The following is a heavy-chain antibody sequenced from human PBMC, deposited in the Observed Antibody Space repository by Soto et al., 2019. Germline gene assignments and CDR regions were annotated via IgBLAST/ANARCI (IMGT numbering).Heavy chain of an antibody. V-gene: IGHV3-23*01. CDR1: GFTFSSYA. CDR3: ARGDRGGSGSPASYYYSGLDV. Sequence: DVQLLESGGHLVQPGGSLRLSCAASGFTFSSYAMSWVRQAPGKGLEWVSSVSAGGDMTYYSDSVKGRFTLSRDNSNNALLLQMNSLRIEATALYYCARGDRGGSGSPASYYYSGLDVWGQGTTVTVS. J-gene: IGHJ6*02. D-gene: IGHD3-10*01. CDR2: VSAGGDMT.